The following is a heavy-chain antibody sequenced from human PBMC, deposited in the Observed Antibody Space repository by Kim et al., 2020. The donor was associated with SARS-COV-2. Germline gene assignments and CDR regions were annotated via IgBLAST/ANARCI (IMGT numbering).Heavy chain of an antibody. CDR2: ISPTGGGT. CDR3: SQVIASRGGWYVYY. V-gene: IGHV3-23*01. D-gene: IGHD6-19*01. J-gene: IGHJ6*01. CDR1: GFTFSTNV. Sequence: GGSLRLSCAASGFTFSTNVMTWVRQAPGKGLEWVSSISPTGGGTYYAESVKGRFTSSRDNSNKTFYLQMNSLRAGDTATYYCSQVIASRGGWYVYY.